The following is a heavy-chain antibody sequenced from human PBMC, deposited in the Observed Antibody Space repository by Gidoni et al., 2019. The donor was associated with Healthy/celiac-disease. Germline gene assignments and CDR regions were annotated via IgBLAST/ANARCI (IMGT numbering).Heavy chain of an antibody. Sequence: QVQLVQSGAEVKKHGASVKVSCKVSGYTLTELSMHWVRQAPGKGLEWMGGFDPEDGETIYAQKFQGRVTMTEDTSTDTAYMELSSLRSEDTAVYYCATGMITFGGVIVRTFDYWGQGTLVTVSS. D-gene: IGHD3-16*02. J-gene: IGHJ4*02. V-gene: IGHV1-24*01. CDR3: ATGMITFGGVIVRTFDY. CDR1: GYTLTELS. CDR2: FDPEDGET.